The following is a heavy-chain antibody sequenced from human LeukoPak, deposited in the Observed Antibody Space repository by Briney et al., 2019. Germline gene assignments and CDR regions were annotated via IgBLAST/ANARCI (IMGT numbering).Heavy chain of an antibody. CDR1: GFTFSSYA. CDR2: LSGSCGST. Sequence: GGSLRLSCAASGFTFSSYAMSWVRQAPGKGLEWVSALSGSCGSTYYADSVKGRFTISRDNSKNTLYLQMNSLRAEYTAVYCCAKDVGYYYGSGSYYPYYYYYMDVWGKGTTVTVSS. V-gene: IGHV3-23*01. J-gene: IGHJ6*03. CDR3: AKDVGYYYGSGSYYPYYYYYMDV. D-gene: IGHD3-10*01.